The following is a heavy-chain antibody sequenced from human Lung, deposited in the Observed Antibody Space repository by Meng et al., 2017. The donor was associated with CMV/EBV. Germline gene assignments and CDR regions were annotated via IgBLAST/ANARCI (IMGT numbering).Heavy chain of an antibody. J-gene: IGHJ6*02. V-gene: IGHV3-66*02. Sequence: ESLKISCAASGFTVSSNYMSWVRQAPGKGLEWVSVIYSGGSTYYADYVKGRFTISRDNSKNTLYLQMNGLRAEDTAVYYCARNFVILTGPEVWGQGATVTVSS. CDR3: ARNFVILTGPEV. CDR2: IYSGGST. D-gene: IGHD3-9*01. CDR1: GFTVSSNY.